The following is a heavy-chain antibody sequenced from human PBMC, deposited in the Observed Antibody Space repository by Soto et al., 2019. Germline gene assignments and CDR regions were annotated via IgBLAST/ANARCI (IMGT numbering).Heavy chain of an antibody. V-gene: IGHV3-53*01. Sequence: EVQLVESGGGLIQPGGSLRLSCVASGFNVSSDYMNWVRQAPGKGLEWVSVLSTGGFTYDADSVKGRFTISRDSSKNTLYLQMNSLRVYDTAVYYCAKDSETSSSWSLDYWGQGVLDTVSS. CDR1: GFNVSSDY. CDR3: AKDSETSSSWSLDY. CDR2: LSTGGFT. J-gene: IGHJ4*02. D-gene: IGHD6-13*01.